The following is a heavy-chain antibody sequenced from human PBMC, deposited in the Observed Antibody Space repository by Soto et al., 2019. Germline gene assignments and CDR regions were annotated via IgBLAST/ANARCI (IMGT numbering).Heavy chain of an antibody. CDR2: IIPIFGTA. J-gene: IGHJ5*02. CDR3: ARALWFGELLPYNWFDP. Sequence: SVKVSCKASGGTFSSYAISWVRQAPGQGLEWMGGIIPIFGTANYAQKFQGRVTITADESTSTACMKLSSLKSEDTAVYYCARALWFGELLPYNWFDPWGQGTLVTVAA. D-gene: IGHD3-10*01. CDR1: GGTFSSYA. V-gene: IGHV1-69*13.